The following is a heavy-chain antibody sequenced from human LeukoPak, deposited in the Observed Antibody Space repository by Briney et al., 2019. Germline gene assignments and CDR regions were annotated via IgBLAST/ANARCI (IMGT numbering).Heavy chain of an antibody. CDR1: GGPLSSYY. Sequence: SETLSLTCTVSGGPLSSYYWSWIRQPPGKGLEWIGYIYYSGSTNYNTSLKSRVTISVDTSKNQFSLKLSSVTAADTAVYYCARVETRDGYNYGYFDYWGQGTLVTVSS. CDR2: IYYSGST. J-gene: IGHJ4*02. CDR3: ARVETRDGYNYGYFDY. D-gene: IGHD5-24*01. V-gene: IGHV4-59*01.